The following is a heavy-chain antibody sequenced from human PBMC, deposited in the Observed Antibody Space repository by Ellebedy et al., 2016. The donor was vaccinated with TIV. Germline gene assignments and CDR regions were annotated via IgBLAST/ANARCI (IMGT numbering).Heavy chain of an antibody. CDR3: ARGGIATAGFDY. V-gene: IGHV3-21*01. D-gene: IGHD6-13*01. Sequence: GESLKISCAASGFTFSTYALNWVRQAPGKGLEWVSSLGSSSDHIYYADSVKGRFTISRDNAKNSLYLQMNSLRAEDTAVYYWARGGIATAGFDYWGQGTLVTVSS. J-gene: IGHJ4*02. CDR1: GFTFSTYA. CDR2: LGSSSDHI.